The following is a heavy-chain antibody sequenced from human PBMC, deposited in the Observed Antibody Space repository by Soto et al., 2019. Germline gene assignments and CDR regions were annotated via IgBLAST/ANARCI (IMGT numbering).Heavy chain of an antibody. CDR1: GFTFSSYG. CDR3: AKDDKRGGSGHNYGMDV. J-gene: IGHJ6*04. CDR2: ISYGESNT. D-gene: IGHD3-10*01. Sequence: VQLVEAGGGVVQPGRSLRLSCAASGFTFSSYGMHWVRQAPGKGLEWVAVISYGESNTYYADSVKGRFTISRDNSKNTLFLQMNRLRAEDTALYYCAKDDKRGGSGHNYGMDVWGEGTAGTVSS. V-gene: IGHV3-30*18.